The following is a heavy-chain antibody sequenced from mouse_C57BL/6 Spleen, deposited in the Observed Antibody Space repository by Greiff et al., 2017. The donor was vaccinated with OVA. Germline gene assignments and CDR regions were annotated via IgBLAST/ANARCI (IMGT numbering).Heavy chain of an antibody. CDR3: ANSKIYYGLVY. Sequence: EVQLQQSGPELVKPGASVKLSCKASGYSFTDYYMNWVKQSTGKSLEWIGVINPNYGTTSYNQKFKGKATLTVDQSSSTAYMQLNSLTSEDSAVYSCANSKIYYGLVYWGQGTTLTVSS. J-gene: IGHJ2*01. CDR2: INPNYGTT. D-gene: IGHD2-2*01. CDR1: GYSFTDYY. V-gene: IGHV1-39*01.